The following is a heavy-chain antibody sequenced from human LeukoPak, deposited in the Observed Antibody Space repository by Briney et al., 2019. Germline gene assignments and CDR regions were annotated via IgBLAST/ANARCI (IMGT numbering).Heavy chain of an antibody. CDR1: GFNFSNYA. J-gene: IGHJ4*02. CDR2: ISGSGDST. D-gene: IGHD2-2*03. Sequence: PGGSLRLSCAASGFNFSNYAMTWVRQAPGKGLESVSGISGSGDSTYYADSVKGRFTISRDNSKNTLYLQMNSLRAEDTAVYYCARDPDGYCSSTSCLGVFDYWGQGTLVTVSS. CDR3: ARDPDGYCSSTSCLGVFDY. V-gene: IGHV3-23*01.